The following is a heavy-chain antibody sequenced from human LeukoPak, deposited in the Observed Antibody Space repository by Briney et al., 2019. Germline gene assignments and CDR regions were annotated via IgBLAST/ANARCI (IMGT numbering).Heavy chain of an antibody. V-gene: IGHV4-39*01. Sequence: SETLSLTCTVSGGSISSSSYYWGWIRQPPGKGLEWIGSIYYSGSTYYNPSLKSRVTISVDTSKNQFSLKLSSVTAADTAVYYCARAKVANGGLDYWGQGTLVTVSS. J-gene: IGHJ4*02. CDR1: GGSISSSSYY. CDR3: ARAKVANGGLDY. D-gene: IGHD2-15*01. CDR2: IYYSGST.